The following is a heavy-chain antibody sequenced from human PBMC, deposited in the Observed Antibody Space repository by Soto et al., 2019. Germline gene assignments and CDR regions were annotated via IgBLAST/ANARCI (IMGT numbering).Heavy chain of an antibody. CDR2: TYYRSKWYN. D-gene: IGHD3-22*01. CDR3: ARATMIVVVQHYYYGMDV. Sequence: SQTLSLTCVISGDSVSSNSAAWNWIRQSPSRGLEWLGRTYYRSKWYNDYAVSVKSRITINPDTSKNQFSLQLNSVTPEDTAVYYYARATMIVVVQHYYYGMDVWGQGTTVTVSS. CDR1: GDSVSSNSAA. V-gene: IGHV6-1*01. J-gene: IGHJ6*02.